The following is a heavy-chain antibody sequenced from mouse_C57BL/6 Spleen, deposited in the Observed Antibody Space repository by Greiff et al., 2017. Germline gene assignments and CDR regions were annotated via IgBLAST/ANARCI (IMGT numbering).Heavy chain of an antibody. V-gene: IGHV5-6*01. J-gene: IGHJ2*01. CDR2: ISSGGSYT. CDR1: GFTFSSYG. D-gene: IGHD3-3*01. CDR3: ARQPGTEYYFDY. Sequence: EVMLVESGGDLVKPGGSLKLSCAASGFTFSSYGMSWVRQTPDKRLEWVATISSGGSYTYYPDSVKGRFTISRDNAKNTLYLQMSSLKSEDTAMYYCARQPGTEYYFDYWGKGTTLTVAS.